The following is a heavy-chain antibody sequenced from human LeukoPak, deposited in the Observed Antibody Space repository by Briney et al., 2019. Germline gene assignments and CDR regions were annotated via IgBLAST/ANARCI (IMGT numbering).Heavy chain of an antibody. D-gene: IGHD6-19*01. CDR1: GGSISGTIYY. Sequence: SETLSLTCTVSGGSISGTIYYWGWIRQPPGKGLEWIGSIYYSGSTYYNPSLKSRVTMSVDTSKNQFSLKLSSVTAADTAVYFCARQYNTGWPYFDYWGQGTLVTVSS. V-gene: IGHV4-39*01. CDR3: ARQYNTGWPYFDY. CDR2: IYYSGST. J-gene: IGHJ4*02.